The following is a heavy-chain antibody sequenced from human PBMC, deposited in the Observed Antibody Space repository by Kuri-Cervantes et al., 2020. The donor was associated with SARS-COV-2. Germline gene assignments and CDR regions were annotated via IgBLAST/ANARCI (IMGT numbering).Heavy chain of an antibody. J-gene: IGHJ4*02. CDR2: DRGKANNYAT. CDR1: GFLFSASA. Sequence: GASLKFSSEVSGFLFSASAIHWVRQACWKGLEWVGRDRGKANNYATAYAASVKGRFTISIDDSKNTEYLQMNSLKTEDTAVYYCTTLIDYWGQGALVTVSS. V-gene: IGHV3-73*01. CDR3: TTLIDY.